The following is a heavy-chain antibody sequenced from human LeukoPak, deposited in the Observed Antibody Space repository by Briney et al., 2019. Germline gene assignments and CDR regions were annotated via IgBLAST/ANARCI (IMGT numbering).Heavy chain of an antibody. CDR2: ISGSGGST. D-gene: IGHD1-26*01. J-gene: IGHJ4*02. Sequence: PGGSLRLSCAASGFTFSSYAMSWVRKAPGKGLEWVSAISGSGGSTYYADSVKGRFTISRDNSKNTLYLQMNSLRAEDTAVYYCAKDRSGSYYFDYWGQGTLVTVSS. CDR1: GFTFSSYA. V-gene: IGHV3-23*01. CDR3: AKDRSGSYYFDY.